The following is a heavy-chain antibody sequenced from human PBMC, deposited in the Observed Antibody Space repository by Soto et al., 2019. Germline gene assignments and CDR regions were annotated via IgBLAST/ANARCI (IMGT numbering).Heavy chain of an antibody. D-gene: IGHD3-22*01. CDR3: AREGRDDSSGSYSITYFDY. J-gene: IGHJ4*02. CDR1: GFTFSSYG. Sequence: QVQLVESGGGVVQPGRSLRLSCAASGFTFSSYGMHWVRQAPGKGLEWVAVIWYDGSNKYYADSVKGRFTISRDNSKNTLYLQMNSLRAEDTAVYYCAREGRDDSSGSYSITYFDYWGQGTLVTVSS. CDR2: IWYDGSNK. V-gene: IGHV3-33*01.